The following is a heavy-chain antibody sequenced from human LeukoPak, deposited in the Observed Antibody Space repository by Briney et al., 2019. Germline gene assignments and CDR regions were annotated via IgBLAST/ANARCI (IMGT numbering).Heavy chain of an antibody. D-gene: IGHD7-27*01. J-gene: IGHJ4*02. V-gene: IGHV3-20*04. CDR3: ARKTGDPDY. CDR2: INWNGGST. Sequence: GGYPRLSCAASGFTFDDYGMSWVRQAPGKGLEWVSGINWNGGSTDYADSVKGRFTISRDNAKNSLYLQMNSLRGEDTALYYCARKTGDPDYWGQGTLVTVSA. CDR1: GFTFDDYG.